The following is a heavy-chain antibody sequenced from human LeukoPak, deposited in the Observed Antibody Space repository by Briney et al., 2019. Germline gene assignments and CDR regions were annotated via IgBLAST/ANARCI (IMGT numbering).Heavy chain of an antibody. J-gene: IGHJ5*02. V-gene: IGHV3-23*01. CDR2: ISGSGGST. Sequence: GGSLRLFCAASGFTFSSYAMSWVRQAPAKGLECVSAISGSGGSTYYADSVKGRFTISRDNSKNTLYLQMNSLRAEDTAVYYCAKDRTRMVATLNWFDPWGQGTLVTVSS. CDR1: GFTFSSYA. CDR3: AKDRTRMVATLNWFDP. D-gene: IGHD5-12*01.